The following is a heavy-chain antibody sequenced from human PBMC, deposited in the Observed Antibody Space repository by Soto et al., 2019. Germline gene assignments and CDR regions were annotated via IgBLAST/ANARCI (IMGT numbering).Heavy chain of an antibody. J-gene: IGHJ5*02. D-gene: IGHD2-15*01. Sequence: SETLSLTCTVSGGSMSGFYWSWIRQAPGKGLEWIGNVFHSGSTIYNPSLKSRVTISVDTSKNQFSLKLSSVTAADTAVYYCAKEFCDPNGCYGRWLDPWGQGTLVTVSS. V-gene: IGHV4-59*01. CDR3: AKEFCDPNGCYGRWLDP. CDR1: GGSMSGFY. CDR2: VFHSGST.